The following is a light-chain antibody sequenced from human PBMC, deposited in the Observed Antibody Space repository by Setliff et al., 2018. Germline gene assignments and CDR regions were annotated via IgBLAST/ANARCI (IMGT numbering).Light chain of an antibody. V-gene: IGLV2-14*01. J-gene: IGLJ1*01. CDR2: DVS. CDR1: SSDVGGYNL. Sequence: QSALTQPASVSGSPGQSITISCTGTSSDVGGYNLVSWYQQHPGKAPKLMIYDVSNRPSGVSNRFSGSKSGNTASLTISGLQAEDEADYYCGSYTSINTLLYIFGTGTKVTVL. CDR3: GSYTSINTLLYI.